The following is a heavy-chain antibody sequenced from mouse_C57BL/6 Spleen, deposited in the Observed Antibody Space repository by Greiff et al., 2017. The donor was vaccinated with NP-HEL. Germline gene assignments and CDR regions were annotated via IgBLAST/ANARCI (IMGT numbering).Heavy chain of an antibody. CDR2: IYPGDGDT. V-gene: IGHV1-82*01. Sequence: VKLVESGPELVKPGASVKISCKASGYAFSSSWMNWVKQRPGKGLEWIGRIYPGDGDTNYNGKFKGKATLTADKSSSTAYMQLSSLTSEDSAVYFCAREGIYYGYDDAMDYWGQGTSVTVSS. CDR1: GYAFSSSW. J-gene: IGHJ4*01. D-gene: IGHD2-2*01. CDR3: AREGIYYGYDDAMDY.